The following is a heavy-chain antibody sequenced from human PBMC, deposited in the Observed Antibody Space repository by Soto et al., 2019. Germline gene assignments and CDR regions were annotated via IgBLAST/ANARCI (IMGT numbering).Heavy chain of an antibody. CDR1: GFTCSSYD. J-gene: IGHJ3*02. D-gene: IGHD2-8*02. CDR2: ILVRGST. Sequence: PGGSLRLSCAASGFTCSSYDMSWVRQAPGKGLEWVSTILVRGSTHYPDSVKGRFTISRDNSKNTLFLQMNSLTAGDAAVYYCAKATATGGGAFDICRQGTMVTVSS. CDR3: AKATATGGGAFDI. V-gene: IGHV3-23*01.